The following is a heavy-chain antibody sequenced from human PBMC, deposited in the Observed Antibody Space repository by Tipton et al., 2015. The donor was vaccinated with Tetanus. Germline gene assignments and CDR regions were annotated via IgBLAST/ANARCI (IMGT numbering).Heavy chain of an antibody. CDR3: AKDPASRGWFDP. Sequence: TLSLTCTVSGGSMNSYYWSWIRQPPGKGLEWIGYIYYTGSTNYNPSLKSGVTISLDTSKNQFSLKLTSVSAADTAVYYCAKDPASRGWFDPWGQGTLVSVSS. V-gene: IGHV4-59*01. CDR1: GGSMNSYY. J-gene: IGHJ5*02. CDR2: IYYTGST.